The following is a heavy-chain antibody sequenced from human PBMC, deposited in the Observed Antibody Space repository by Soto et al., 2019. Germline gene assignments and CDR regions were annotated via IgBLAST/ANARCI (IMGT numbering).Heavy chain of an antibody. V-gene: IGHV1-3*01. CDR3: ARAVAVPADFDY. CDR2: INAGNGNT. CDR1: GYTFTGYA. D-gene: IGHD6-19*01. J-gene: IGHJ4*02. Sequence: ASVKVSCKASGYTFTGYAMHWVRQAPGQRLEWMGWINAGNGNTKYSQKFQGRVTITRDTSASTAYMELGSLRSEDTAVYYCARAVAVPADFDYWGQGILVTVSS.